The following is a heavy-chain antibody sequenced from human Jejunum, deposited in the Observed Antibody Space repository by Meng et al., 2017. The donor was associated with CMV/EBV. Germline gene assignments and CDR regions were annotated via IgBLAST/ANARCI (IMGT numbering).Heavy chain of an antibody. V-gene: IGHV1-18*01. Sequence: QAQLVQFAGEVKKPGASLKVSCQASGYTFTNYGITWVRQAPGQGLEWMGWIRAYNGNTNYAQTPKGRVTMTTDTSTSTAYMELRSLRSDDTAVYYCARVEVGITSGDYCGQGTLVTVSS. CDR2: IRAYNGNT. CDR1: GYTFTNYG. D-gene: IGHD1-26*01. CDR3: ARVEVGITSGDY. J-gene: IGHJ4*02.